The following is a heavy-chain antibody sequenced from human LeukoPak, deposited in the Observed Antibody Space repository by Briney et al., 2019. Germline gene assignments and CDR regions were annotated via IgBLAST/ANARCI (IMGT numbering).Heavy chain of an antibody. CDR2: ISSSSSTI. D-gene: IGHD3-3*01. Sequence: AGGSLRLSCAASGFTFSSYSMNWVRQAPGKGLEWVSYISSSSSTIYYADSVKGRFTISRDNSKNTLYLEMNSLRAEDTAVYYCARERERFLNLWGQGTLVTVSS. V-gene: IGHV3-48*01. CDR1: GFTFSSYS. CDR3: ARERERFLNL. J-gene: IGHJ4*02.